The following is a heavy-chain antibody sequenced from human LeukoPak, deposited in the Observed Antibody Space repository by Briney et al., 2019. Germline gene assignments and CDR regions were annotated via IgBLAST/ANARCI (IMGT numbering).Heavy chain of an antibody. CDR2: INWNGGST. D-gene: IGHD2-15*01. Sequence: GGSLRLSCAASGFTFDDYGMTWVRHTPGKGLEWVSTINWNGGSTAYADSVKGRFTISTDNAKNSLYLQMNSLRAEDAAVYYCAKEDCSGGRCYSLHYWGQGTLVTVSS. V-gene: IGHV3-20*04. CDR1: GFTFDDYG. J-gene: IGHJ4*02. CDR3: AKEDCSGGRCYSLHY.